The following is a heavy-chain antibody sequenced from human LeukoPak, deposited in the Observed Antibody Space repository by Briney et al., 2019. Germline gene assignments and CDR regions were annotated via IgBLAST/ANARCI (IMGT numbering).Heavy chain of an antibody. CDR1: GFTFSDYY. V-gene: IGHV3-11*04. Sequence: GGSLRLSCAASGFTFSDYYMSWTRQAPGKGLEWVSYISSSGSTIYYADSVKGRFTISRDNAKNSLYLQMNSLRAEDTAVYYCASSPRLGYFDYWGQGTLVTVSS. D-gene: IGHD7-27*01. CDR2: ISSSGSTI. CDR3: ASSPRLGYFDY. J-gene: IGHJ4*02.